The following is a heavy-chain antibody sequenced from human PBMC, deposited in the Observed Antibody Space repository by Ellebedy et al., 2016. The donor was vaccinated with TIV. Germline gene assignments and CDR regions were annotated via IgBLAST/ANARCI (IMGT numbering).Heavy chain of an antibody. CDR1: GYTFTSYG. CDR3: ARVSSTIFGRPTGFFDP. J-gene: IGHJ5*02. V-gene: IGHV1-18*01. D-gene: IGHD3-3*01. Sequence: ASVKVSXXASGYTFTSYGISWVRQAPGQGLEWMGWISAYNGNTNYAQKLQGRVTMTTDTSTSTAYMELSSLRSEDTAVYYCARVSSTIFGRPTGFFDPWGQGTLVTVSS. CDR2: ISAYNGNT.